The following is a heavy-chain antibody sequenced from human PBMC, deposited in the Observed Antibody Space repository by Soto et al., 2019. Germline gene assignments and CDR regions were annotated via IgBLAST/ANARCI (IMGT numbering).Heavy chain of an antibody. CDR3: TSVLMYNSGWYSWYYYYGMAV. J-gene: IGHJ6*02. CDR2: IRRKAYGGIT. D-gene: IGHD6-19*01. V-gene: IGHV3-49*03. CDR1: GFTYGDYS. Sequence: PGGSLRLSCTASGFTYGDYSMSWFRQAPGKGLEWVGFIRRKAYGGITEYAASVKGRFTISRDDSKRIAYLQMNSLKTEETAVYYCTSVLMYNSGWYSWYYYYGMAVRGQGTTVTVSS.